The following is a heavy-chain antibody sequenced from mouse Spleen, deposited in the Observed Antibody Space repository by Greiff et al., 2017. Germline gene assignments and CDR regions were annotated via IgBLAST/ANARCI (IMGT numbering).Heavy chain of an antibody. CDR1: GFTFSSYG. Sequence: EVQLVESGGDLVKPGGSLKLSCAASGFTFSSYGMSWVRQTPDKRLEWVATISSGGSYTYYPDSVKGRFTISRDNAKNTLYLQMSSLKSEDTAMYYCARQDNYGNYYYAMDYWGQGTSVTVSS. CDR2: ISSGGSYT. J-gene: IGHJ4*01. D-gene: IGHD2-1*01. CDR3: ARQDNYGNYYYAMDY. V-gene: IGHV5-6*01.